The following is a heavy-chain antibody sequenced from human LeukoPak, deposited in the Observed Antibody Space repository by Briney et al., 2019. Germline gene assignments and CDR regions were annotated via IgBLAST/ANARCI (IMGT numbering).Heavy chain of an antibody. V-gene: IGHV3-9*01. CDR1: GFTFDDYA. CDR3: AKPYPTLTTSAVLDN. Sequence: AGGSLRLSCAASGFTFDDYAMHWVRQAPGKGLEWVSGISWNSGSIGYADSVKGRFTISRDNSKNTVYLQINTLRTDDAAIYYCAKPYPTLTTSAVLDNWGQGTLVTVSS. D-gene: IGHD1-1*01. J-gene: IGHJ4*02. CDR2: ISWNSGSI.